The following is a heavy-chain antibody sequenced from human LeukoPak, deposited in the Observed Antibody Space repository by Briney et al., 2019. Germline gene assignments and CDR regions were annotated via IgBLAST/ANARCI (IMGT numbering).Heavy chain of an antibody. D-gene: IGHD3-10*01. CDR1: GGSIISSSYY. CDR3: FPPCKVRGVMDAFEI. CDR2: IYYSGST. V-gene: IGHV4-39*01. Sequence: PSETLSLTCTVSGGSIISSSYYSGWTRQPPGKGLEWIGSIYYSGSTYYNPSLKSRVTISADTSKNQFSLKLSSVAAAHTAVYSCFPPCKVRGVMDAFEIWGEGTLVTVSS. J-gene: IGHJ3*02.